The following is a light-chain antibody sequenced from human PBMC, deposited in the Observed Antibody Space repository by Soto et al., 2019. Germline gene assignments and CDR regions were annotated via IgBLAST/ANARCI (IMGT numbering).Light chain of an antibody. J-gene: IGKJ3*01. CDR1: QSVRNNY. CDR2: ATS. V-gene: IGKV3D-20*02. Sequence: EIVLTQSPGTLSLSPGERATLSCRASQSVRNNYLAWYQQKPGQAPRFLIFATSNRATGIPDRFSGGGSGTDFTLTISRLEPEDFAVYYCQQRSNWPPSFGPGTKVDIK. CDR3: QQRSNWPPS.